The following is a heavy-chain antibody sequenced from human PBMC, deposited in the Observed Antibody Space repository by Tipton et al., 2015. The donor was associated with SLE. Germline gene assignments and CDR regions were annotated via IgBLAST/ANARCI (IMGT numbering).Heavy chain of an antibody. CDR2: IKQDGSDK. D-gene: IGHD2-15*01. Sequence: SLRLSCAASGFSFSTYNMNWVRQAPGKGLEWVANIKQDGSDKSYVDSVKGRFTISRENAKNSLYLQMNSLRAEDTAVYYCAREGEGGFDFWGQGTLVTVSS. J-gene: IGHJ3*01. CDR1: GFSFSTYN. V-gene: IGHV3-7*01. CDR3: AREGEGGFDF.